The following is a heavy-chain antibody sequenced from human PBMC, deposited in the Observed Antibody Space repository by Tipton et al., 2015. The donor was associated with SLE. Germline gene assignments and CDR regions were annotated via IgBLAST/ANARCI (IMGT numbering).Heavy chain of an antibody. D-gene: IGHD1-14*01. CDR1: GGSFSGYY. Sequence: TLSLTCDVYGGSFSGYYWTWIRQPPGKGLEWMGEINDSEVTDYNPTLRSRVTMAVDKSKNQFSLGLSSVTAADTSVYYCAREVAAGGTTAFDSWGQGTLVTVSS. CDR2: INDSEVT. V-gene: IGHV4-34*01. CDR3: AREVAAGGTTAFDS. J-gene: IGHJ4*02.